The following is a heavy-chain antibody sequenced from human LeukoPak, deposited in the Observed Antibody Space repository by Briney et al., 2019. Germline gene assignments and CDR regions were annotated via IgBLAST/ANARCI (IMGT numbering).Heavy chain of an antibody. J-gene: IGHJ4*02. CDR1: GFPISTSSYY. V-gene: IGHV4-39*01. CDR3: ARGKYYFDY. CDR2: IYYTGTT. Sequence: SETLSLTCSVSGFPISTSSYYWGWVRQTPGKGLEWIGTIYYTGTTYYNPSLKSRVTLSVDTSENQFSLNLRSVTAADTAVYHCARGKYYFDYWGQGTLVTVSS.